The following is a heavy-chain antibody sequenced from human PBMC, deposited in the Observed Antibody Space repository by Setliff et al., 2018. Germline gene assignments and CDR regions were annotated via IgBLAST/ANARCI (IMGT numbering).Heavy chain of an antibody. CDR3: ASRNSDGGPEYFQH. CDR2: VYSNVGT. Sequence: SETLSLTCTVSGGSINNYYWSWIRQPAGKGLEWIGRVYSNVGTNFSPSLKSRVTMSVDASKNQISLKLMSMTAADTAVYYCASRNSDGGPEYFQHWGQGALVTVSS. V-gene: IGHV4-4*07. D-gene: IGHD1-26*01. CDR1: GGSINNYY. J-gene: IGHJ1*01.